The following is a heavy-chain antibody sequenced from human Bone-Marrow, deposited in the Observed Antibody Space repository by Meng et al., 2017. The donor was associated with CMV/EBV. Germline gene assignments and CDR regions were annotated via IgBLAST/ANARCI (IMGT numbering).Heavy chain of an antibody. CDR3: AKDFGGSGTAIDY. CDR1: GFTFSSYW. J-gene: IGHJ4*02. Sequence: GESLKISCAASGFTFSSYWMHWVRQAPGKGLVWVSRINSDGSSTSYADSVRGRFTISRDNAKNSLYLQMNSLRVEDTAIYYCAKDFGGSGTAIDYWGQGTLVTVSS. CDR2: INSDGSST. V-gene: IGHV3-74*01. D-gene: IGHD3-10*01.